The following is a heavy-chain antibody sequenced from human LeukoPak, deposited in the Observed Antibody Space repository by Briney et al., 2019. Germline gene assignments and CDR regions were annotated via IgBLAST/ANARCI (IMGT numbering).Heavy chain of an antibody. CDR3: ARVRSYCSGGSCHPPYYYYGMDV. CDR1: GGSFSGYY. Sequence: PSETLSLTCAVYGGSFSGYYWSWIRQPPGKGLEWIGEINHSGSTNYNPSLKSRVTISVDTSKNQFSLKLSSVTAADTAVYYCARVRSYCSGGSCHPPYYYYGMDVWGQGTTVTVSS. CDR2: INHSGST. J-gene: IGHJ6*02. D-gene: IGHD2-15*01. V-gene: IGHV4-34*01.